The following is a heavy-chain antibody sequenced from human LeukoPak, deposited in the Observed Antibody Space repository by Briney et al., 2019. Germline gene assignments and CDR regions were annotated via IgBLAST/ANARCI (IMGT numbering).Heavy chain of an antibody. CDR3: ARADCSSTSCYLGFDY. D-gene: IGHD2-2*01. CDR1: GGSISSGSYY. J-gene: IGHJ4*02. Sequence: SQTLSLTCTVSGGSISSGSYYWSWIRQPAGKGLEWIGRIYTSGSTNYNPSLKSRVTISVDTSKNQFSLKLSSVTAADTAVYYRARADCSSTSCYLGFDYWGQGTLVTVSS. V-gene: IGHV4-61*02. CDR2: IYTSGST.